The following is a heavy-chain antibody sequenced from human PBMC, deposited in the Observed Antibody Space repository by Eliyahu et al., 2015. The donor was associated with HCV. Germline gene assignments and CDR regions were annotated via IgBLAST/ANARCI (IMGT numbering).Heavy chain of an antibody. Sequence: EVQLVESGGGLVKPGGSLRLSCAASGFTFSSYSMNWVRQAPGKGLEWVSSISSSSSYIYYADSVKGRFTISRDNAKNSLYLQMNSLRAEDTAVYYCARSLDIVATISAFDIWGQGTMVTVSS. CDR1: GFTFSSYS. CDR2: ISSSSSYI. CDR3: ARSLDIVATISAFDI. V-gene: IGHV3-21*01. D-gene: IGHD5-12*01. J-gene: IGHJ3*02.